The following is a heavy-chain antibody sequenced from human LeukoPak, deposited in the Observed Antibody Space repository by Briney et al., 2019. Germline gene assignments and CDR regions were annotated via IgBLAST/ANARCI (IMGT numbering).Heavy chain of an antibody. J-gene: IGHJ4*02. Sequence: SETLSLTCTVSGGSISSGDYYWSWIRQPPGKGLEWIGYIYYSGSTYYNPSLKSRVTISVDTSKNQFSLKLSSVTAADTAVYYCASSPAESGTTYWGQGTLVTVSS. V-gene: IGHV4-30-4*08. CDR3: ASSPAESGTTY. CDR2: IYYSGST. CDR1: GGSISSGDYY. D-gene: IGHD1-7*01.